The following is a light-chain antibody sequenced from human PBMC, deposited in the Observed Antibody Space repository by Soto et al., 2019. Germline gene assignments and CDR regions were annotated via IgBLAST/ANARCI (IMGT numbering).Light chain of an antibody. J-gene: IGLJ1*01. CDR1: GSNIGAGYD. V-gene: IGLV1-40*01. CDR2: ANT. Sequence: QSVLTQPPSVSGAPGQRVTISCTGSGSNIGAGYDIHWYQQVPGTAPKPLIYANTNRASGVPDRFSGSKSGTSASLAITGLQAEDEADYYCQSYDTSLSGYGFGTGTNLTVL. CDR3: QSYDTSLSGYG.